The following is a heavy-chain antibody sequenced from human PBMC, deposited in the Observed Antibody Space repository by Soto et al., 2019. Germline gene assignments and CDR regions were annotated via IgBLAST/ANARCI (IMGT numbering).Heavy chain of an antibody. CDR2: IWYDGSNK. Sequence: TGGSLRLSCAASGFTFSSYGMHWVRQAPGKGLEWVAVIWYDGSNKYYADSVKGRFTISRDNSENTLYLQMNSLRAEDTAVYYCARERGVEGSGSYNYYYGMDVWGQGTTVTVSS. CDR3: ARERGVEGSGSYNYYYGMDV. J-gene: IGHJ6*02. V-gene: IGHV3-33*01. D-gene: IGHD3-10*01. CDR1: GFTFSSYG.